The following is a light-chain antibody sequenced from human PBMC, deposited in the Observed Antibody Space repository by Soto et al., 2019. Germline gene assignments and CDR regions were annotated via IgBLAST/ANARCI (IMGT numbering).Light chain of an antibody. J-gene: IGKJ1*01. V-gene: IGKV3-20*01. CDR3: QQYGSSPRT. CDR1: QSVSSSY. Sequence: EIVLTQSPGTLSLSPGERATLSCRASQSVSSSYLAWYQQKPGQAPRLLIYGASSRATGIPDRFSGSGSGTDFTLTISRLEPEDRAVYYCQQYGSSPRTFGQRTKVDIK. CDR2: GAS.